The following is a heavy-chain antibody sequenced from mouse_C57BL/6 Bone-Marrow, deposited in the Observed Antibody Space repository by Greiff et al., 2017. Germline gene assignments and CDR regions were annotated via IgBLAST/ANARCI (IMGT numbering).Heavy chain of an antibody. CDR3: ARGWFAY. CDR1: GYTFTSYG. Sequence: VQLVESGAELARPGASVKLSCKASGYTFTSYGISWVKQRPGQGLEWIGEIYPRSGNTYYNEKFKGKATLTADKSSSTAYMELRSLTSEDSAVYFCARGWFAYWGQGTLVTVSA. CDR2: IYPRSGNT. V-gene: IGHV1-81*01. J-gene: IGHJ3*01.